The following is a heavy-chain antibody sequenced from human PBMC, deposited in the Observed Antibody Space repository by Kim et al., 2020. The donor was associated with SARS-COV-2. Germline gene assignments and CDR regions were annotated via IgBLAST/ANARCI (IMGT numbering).Heavy chain of an antibody. CDR3: AISDNSEVVEMATIAYYYGMDV. D-gene: IGHD5-12*01. J-gene: IGHJ6*02. CDR1: GGTFSSYA. V-gene: IGHV1-69*13. CDR2: IIPIFGTA. Sequence: SVKVSCKASGGTFSSYAISWVRQAPGQGLEWMGGIIPIFGTANYAQKFQGRVTITADESTSTAYMELSSLRSEDTAVYYCAISDNSEVVEMATIAYYYGMDVWGQGTTVTVSS.